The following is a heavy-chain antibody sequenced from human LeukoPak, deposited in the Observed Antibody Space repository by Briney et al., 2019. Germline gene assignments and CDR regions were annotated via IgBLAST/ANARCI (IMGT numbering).Heavy chain of an antibody. J-gene: IGHJ4*02. CDR2: MYYSGST. V-gene: IGHV4-59*01. CDR1: GGSISSYY. CDR3: ARGGGSGMGYFDY. D-gene: IGHD2-15*01. Sequence: SETLSLTCTVSGGSISSYYWSWIRQPPGKGLEWIGYMYYSGSTNYNPSLKSRVTISVDTSKNQFSLKLSSVTAADTAVYYCARGGGSGMGYFDYWGQGTLVTVSS.